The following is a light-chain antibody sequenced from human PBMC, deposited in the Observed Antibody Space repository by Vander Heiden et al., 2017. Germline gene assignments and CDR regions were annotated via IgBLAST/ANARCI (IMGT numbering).Light chain of an antibody. J-gene: IGKJ2*01. CDR2: GAS. Sequence: EIVLTKSPGTMSLSPGERATLSCRASRSVSSSYLAWYQQKPGQAPRLLPYGASCRATGIPPRFIGGGSGTDFTLTISRLEPEDFSVYYCQQYGSSPMYTFGQGTKLEIK. V-gene: IGKV3-20*01. CDR3: QQYGSSPMYT. CDR1: RSVSSSY.